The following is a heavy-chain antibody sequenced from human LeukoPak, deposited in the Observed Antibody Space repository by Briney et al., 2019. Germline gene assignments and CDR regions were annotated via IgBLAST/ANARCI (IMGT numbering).Heavy chain of an antibody. CDR1: GSTFDDYG. Sequence: GGSLRLSCAASGSTFDDYGMSWLRQAPGKGLECVSGINWNGGSTGYADSVKGRFTISRDNAKNSLYLQMNSLRAEDTALYYCARDSAGYSSNWGQGTMVTVSS. D-gene: IGHD6-13*01. V-gene: IGHV3-20*04. J-gene: IGHJ3*01. CDR2: INWNGGST. CDR3: ARDSAGYSSN.